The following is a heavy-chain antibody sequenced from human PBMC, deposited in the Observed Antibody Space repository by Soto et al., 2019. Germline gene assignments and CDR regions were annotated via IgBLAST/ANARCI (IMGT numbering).Heavy chain of an antibody. D-gene: IGHD3-16*01. CDR3: ARDSRRAYVSVLDY. Sequence: QVQLQESGPGLVKPSETLSLTCTVSGGSVSSGSYYWSWIRQPPGKGLEWIGYIYYSGSTNYNPSLTSRVTISVDTSKNQFSLKLRSVTAADTAVYYCARDSRRAYVSVLDYWGQGTLVTVSS. J-gene: IGHJ4*02. CDR1: GGSVSSGSYY. CDR2: IYYSGST. V-gene: IGHV4-61*01.